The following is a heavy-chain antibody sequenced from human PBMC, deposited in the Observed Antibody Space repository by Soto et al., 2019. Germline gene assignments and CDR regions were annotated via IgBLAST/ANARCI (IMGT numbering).Heavy chain of an antibody. Sequence: EVQLLESGGGLVQPGGSLRLSCAASGFTFSSYAMSWVRQAPGKGLEWVSAISGSGGSTYYADSVKGRFTISRDNSKNTLYLQMNSLRAEDTAVYYCAKGDYDILTGYFRAYYYYGMDVWGQGTTVTVSS. D-gene: IGHD3-9*01. J-gene: IGHJ6*02. CDR2: ISGSGGST. CDR1: GFTFSSYA. CDR3: AKGDYDILTGYFRAYYYYGMDV. V-gene: IGHV3-23*01.